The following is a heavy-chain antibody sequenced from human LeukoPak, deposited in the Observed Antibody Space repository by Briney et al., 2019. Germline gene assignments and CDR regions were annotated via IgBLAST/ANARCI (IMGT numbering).Heavy chain of an antibody. CDR2: MNPNSGNT. CDR1: GYTFTSYD. Sequence: ASVKVSCKASGYTFTSYDINWVRQATGQGLEWMGWMNPNSGNTGYAQKFQGRVTMTRNTSISTAYMELSSLRSEDTAVYCCARGVVVVPAAMLWFDPWGQGTLVTVSS. D-gene: IGHD2-2*01. J-gene: IGHJ5*02. V-gene: IGHV1-8*01. CDR3: ARGVVVVPAAMLWFDP.